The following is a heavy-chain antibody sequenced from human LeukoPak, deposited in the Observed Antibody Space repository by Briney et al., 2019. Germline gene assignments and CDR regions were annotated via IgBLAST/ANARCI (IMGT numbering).Heavy chain of an antibody. CDR3: ARVNLRGIIGPDYYYYMDV. Sequence: GGSLRLSCAASGFTFSSHWMTWIRQAPGKGLEWVSAISGSGGSTYYADSVKGRFTISRDNSKNTLYLQMNSLRAEDTAVYYCARVNLRGIIGPDYYYYMDVWGKGTTVTVSS. V-gene: IGHV3-23*01. J-gene: IGHJ6*03. D-gene: IGHD3-10*01. CDR2: ISGSGGST. CDR1: GFTFSSHW.